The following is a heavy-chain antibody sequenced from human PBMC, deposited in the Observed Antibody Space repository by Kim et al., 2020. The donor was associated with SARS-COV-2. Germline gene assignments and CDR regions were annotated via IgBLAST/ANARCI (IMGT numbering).Heavy chain of an antibody. Sequence: GGSLRLSCAASGFTFSGSAMHWVRQASGKGLEWVGRIRSKANSYATAYAASVKGRFTISRDDSKNTAYLQMNSLKTEDTAVYYCTREEDRVMITFGGTTDAFDIWGQGTMVTVSS. CDR3: TREEDRVMITFGGTTDAFDI. CDR1: GFTFSGSA. CDR2: IRSKANSYAT. J-gene: IGHJ3*02. V-gene: IGHV3-73*01. D-gene: IGHD3-16*01.